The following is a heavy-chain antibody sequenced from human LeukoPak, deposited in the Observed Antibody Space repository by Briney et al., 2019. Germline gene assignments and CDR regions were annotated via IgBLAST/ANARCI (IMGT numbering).Heavy chain of an antibody. V-gene: IGHV3-23*01. J-gene: IGHJ4*02. CDR1: GFTFSSYA. CDR3: ARDAFSGIYSAPHYYFDY. CDR2: ISTSGESA. Sequence: GGSLRLSCPVSGFTFSSYAMSWVRQAPGRGLEWVSVISTSGESAYYADSVKGRFTISRDNSKNTLYLQMNSLRVEDTAVYYCARDAFSGIYSAPHYYFDYWGQGTLVTVSS. D-gene: IGHD1-26*01.